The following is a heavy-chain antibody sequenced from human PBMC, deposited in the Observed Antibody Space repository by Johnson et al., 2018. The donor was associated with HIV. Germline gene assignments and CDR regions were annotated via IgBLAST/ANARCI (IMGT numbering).Heavy chain of an antibody. J-gene: IGHJ3*02. Sequence: VQLVESGGGMVPPGGSLRLSCAASGFTFDDYGMSWVRQSPGKGLEWVSIIYSGGSTKHADSVKGRFTISRDNSKSTLFLLMNSLRAEDTAVYYCARSLCGGDCFSDAFDIWGQGTMVTVSS. CDR2: IYSGGST. CDR1: GFTFDDYG. D-gene: IGHD2-21*02. CDR3: ARSLCGGDCFSDAFDI. V-gene: IGHV3-66*02.